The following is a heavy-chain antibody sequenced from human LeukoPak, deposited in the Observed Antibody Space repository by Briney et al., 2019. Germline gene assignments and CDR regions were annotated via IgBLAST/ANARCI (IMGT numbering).Heavy chain of an antibody. CDR3: ARAPVSDYYGSGSYDY. J-gene: IGHJ4*02. CDR2: INPSGGST. D-gene: IGHD3-10*01. Sequence: ASVKVSCMASAYTSTSCYMHWVRQAPGPGLEWWGIINPSGGSTGYAQKFQGRVTMTRDTSTSTVYMELSSLRSEDTAVYYCARAPVSDYYGSGSYDYWGQGTLVTISS. CDR1: AYTSTSCY. V-gene: IGHV1-46*01.